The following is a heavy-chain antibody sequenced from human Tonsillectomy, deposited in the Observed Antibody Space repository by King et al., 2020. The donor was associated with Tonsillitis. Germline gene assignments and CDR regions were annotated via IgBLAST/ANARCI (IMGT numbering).Heavy chain of an antibody. CDR1: GGSISTYY. J-gene: IGHJ3*02. V-gene: IGHV4-59*01. D-gene: IGHD6-13*01. CDR3: ARDSPNSRGLVDAFDI. Sequence: QLQESGPGLVKPSETLSLTCTVSGGSISTYYWSWIRQPPGKGLEWIGYVYYSASTNYNPSLKSRVTISVDTSKNQFSLKLSSVTAADTAVYYCARDSPNSRGLVDAFDIWGQGTMVTVSS. CDR2: VYYSAST.